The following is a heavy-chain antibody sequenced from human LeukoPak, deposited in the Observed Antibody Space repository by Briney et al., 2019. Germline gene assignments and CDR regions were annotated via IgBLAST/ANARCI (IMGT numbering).Heavy chain of an antibody. CDR2: IFYSGST. V-gene: IGHV4-39*07. Sequence: PSETLSLTCTVSGDSLNSGNYFWAWVRQPPGKGLEWIGNIFYSGSTFYNPSLKSRVSISVDTSKNQFSLKLSSVTAADTAVYYCARGIPRLYYYYMDVWGKGTTVTVSS. CDR3: ARGIPRLYYYYMDV. CDR1: GDSLNSGNYF. J-gene: IGHJ6*03.